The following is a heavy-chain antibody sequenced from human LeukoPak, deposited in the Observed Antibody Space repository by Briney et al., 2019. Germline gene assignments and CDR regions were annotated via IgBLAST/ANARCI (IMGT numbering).Heavy chain of an antibody. CDR3: ARDSAEQLADAFDI. D-gene: IGHD6-13*01. CDR1: GGSFSSYT. V-gene: IGHV1-69*10. Sequence: SVKVSSKASGGSFSSYTISWVRQAPGQGLEWMGGIIPIFDITIYAQKFQGRVTITADRSTSTAYMELSSLRSEDTAVYYCARDSAEQLADAFDIWGQGTMVTVSS. CDR2: IIPIFDIT. J-gene: IGHJ3*02.